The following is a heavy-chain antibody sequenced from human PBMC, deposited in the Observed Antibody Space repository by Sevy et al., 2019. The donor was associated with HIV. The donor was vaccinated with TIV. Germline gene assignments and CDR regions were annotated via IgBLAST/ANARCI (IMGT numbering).Heavy chain of an antibody. CDR3: LSGKTQADY. D-gene: IGHD3-10*01. J-gene: IGHJ4*02. Sequence: GGSLRLSCATSGFTFSSFSMNWVRQAPGQGLEWVASISYDGDNKYYADSVKGRFTISRHNSRNTLFLQMNALRPEDTAVYHCLSGKTQADYWGQGTLVTVSS. CDR2: ISYDGDNK. CDR1: GFTFSSFS. V-gene: IGHV3-30*04.